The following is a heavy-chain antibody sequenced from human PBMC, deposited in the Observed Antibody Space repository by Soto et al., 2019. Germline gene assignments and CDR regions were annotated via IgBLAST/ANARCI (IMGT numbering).Heavy chain of an antibody. CDR3: ALGGVVSALHPGWLDP. Sequence: QVQLVQSGAEEKKPGASVKVSCKTSGYTFTNYFIHWVRQAPGQRLEWMGWINAGNGNTKYSQNFQGSVTITRDTSASKAYVELNSLTSEDTAVYYCALGGVVSALHPGWLDPWGQGTLVTVSS. CDR2: INAGNGNT. V-gene: IGHV1-3*05. CDR1: GYTFTNYF. D-gene: IGHD2-21*02. J-gene: IGHJ5*02.